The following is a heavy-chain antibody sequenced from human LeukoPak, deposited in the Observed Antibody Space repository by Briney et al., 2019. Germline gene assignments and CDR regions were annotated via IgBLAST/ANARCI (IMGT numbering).Heavy chain of an antibody. D-gene: IGHD4-11*01. CDR3: ARLMTSVSPFDY. J-gene: IGHJ4*02. V-gene: IGHV5-51*01. Sequence: GESLKISCKGSGYTFSNNWIVWVRQMPGKGLEWMGIIYSGDSDTRYSPSFQGQVTLSADKSIGTAYLQWSSLKASDTAIYYCARLMTSVSPFDYWGQGTPVTVSS. CDR2: IYSGDSDT. CDR1: GYTFSNNW.